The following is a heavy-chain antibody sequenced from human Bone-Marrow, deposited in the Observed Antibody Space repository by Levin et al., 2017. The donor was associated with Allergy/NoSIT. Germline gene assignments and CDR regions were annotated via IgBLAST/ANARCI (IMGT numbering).Heavy chain of an antibody. CDR3: ARDQYYDILTGYYLDY. Sequence: PGGSLRLSCAASGFTFSSYSMNWVRQAPGKGLEWVSYISSSSSTIYYADSVKGRFTISRDNAKNSLYLQMNSLRDEDTAVYYWARDQYYDILTGYYLDYWGQGTLVTVSS. V-gene: IGHV3-48*02. D-gene: IGHD3-9*01. CDR2: ISSSSSTI. J-gene: IGHJ4*02. CDR1: GFTFSSYS.